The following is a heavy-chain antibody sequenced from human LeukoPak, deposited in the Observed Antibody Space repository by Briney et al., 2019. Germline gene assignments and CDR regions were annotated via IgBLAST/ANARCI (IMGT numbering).Heavy chain of an antibody. J-gene: IGHJ4*02. CDR2: ISAYNGNT. V-gene: IGHV1-18*01. Sequence: ASVTVSCKASGYTFTNYGISWVRQAPGQGLEWMGWISAYNGNTNYAQKLQGRVTMTTDTSTSTAYMELRSLGSDDTAVYYCARVDRVGASRGCDYWGQGTLVTVSS. D-gene: IGHD1-26*01. CDR1: GYTFTNYG. CDR3: ARVDRVGASRGCDY.